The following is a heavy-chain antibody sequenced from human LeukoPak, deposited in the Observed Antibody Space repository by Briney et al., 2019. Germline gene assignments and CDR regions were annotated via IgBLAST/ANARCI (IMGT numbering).Heavy chain of an antibody. CDR2: ISYDGSNK. CDR3: AKVDSTAWYAFDY. V-gene: IGHV3-30*18. CDR1: GFTFSSYA. Sequence: PGGSLRLSCAASGFTFSSYAMSWVRQAPGKGLEWVAVISYDGSNKYYADSVKGRFTISRDNSKNTLYLQMNSLRAEDTAVYYCAKVDSTAWYAFDYWGQGTLVTVSS. J-gene: IGHJ4*02. D-gene: IGHD6-19*01.